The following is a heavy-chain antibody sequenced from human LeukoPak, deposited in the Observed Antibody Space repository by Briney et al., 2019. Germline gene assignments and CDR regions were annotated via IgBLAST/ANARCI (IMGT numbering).Heavy chain of an antibody. Sequence: ASVKVSCKVSGYTLTELSMHWVRQAPGKGLEWMGGFDPEDGETIYAQKFQGRVTMTEDTSTDTAYMELSSLRSEDTAVYYCATVGYYYDSSGYSSGAFDIWGQGTMVTVSS. V-gene: IGHV1-24*01. CDR1: GYTLTELS. CDR3: ATVGYYYDSSGYSSGAFDI. J-gene: IGHJ3*02. D-gene: IGHD3-22*01. CDR2: FDPEDGET.